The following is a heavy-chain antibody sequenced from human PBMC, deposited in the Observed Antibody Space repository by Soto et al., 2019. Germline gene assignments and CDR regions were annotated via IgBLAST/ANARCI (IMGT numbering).Heavy chain of an antibody. Sequence: GGSLRLSCAASGFTFSSYAMSWVRQAPGKGLEWVSAISGSGGSTYYADSVKGRFTISRDNSKNTLYLQMNSLRAEDTAVYYCAKGGGGVVPAADNWFDPWGQGTLVTVSS. V-gene: IGHV3-23*01. CDR3: AKGGGGVVPAADNWFDP. J-gene: IGHJ5*02. CDR2: ISGSGGST. CDR1: GFTFSSYA. D-gene: IGHD2-2*01.